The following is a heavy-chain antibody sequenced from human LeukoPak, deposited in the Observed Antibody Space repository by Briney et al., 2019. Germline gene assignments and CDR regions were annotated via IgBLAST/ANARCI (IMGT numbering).Heavy chain of an antibody. J-gene: IGHJ5*02. CDR1: GGSISSSSYY. V-gene: IGHV4-39*01. CDR2: IYYSGST. D-gene: IGHD3-10*01. Sequence: PSETLSLTCTVSGGSISSSSYYWGWIRQPPGKGLEWIGSIYYSGSTYYNPSLKSRVTISVDTSKNQFSLKLSSVTAADTAVYYCASPYYGSGSYNWFDPWDQGTLVTVSS. CDR3: ASPYYGSGSYNWFDP.